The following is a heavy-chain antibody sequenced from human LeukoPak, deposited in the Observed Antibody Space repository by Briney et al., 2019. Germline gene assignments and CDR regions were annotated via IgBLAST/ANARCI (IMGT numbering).Heavy chain of an antibody. D-gene: IGHD2-2*01. CDR2: ITTRGGNT. CDR1: GFMFNMYA. V-gene: IGHV3-23*01. Sequence: GGSLRPSCAGAGFMFNMYALSWVRQAPGKGLEWVSGITTRGGNTYYADSVRGRFTVSRDHSHNTLYLQMNSLRAEDTAIYYCAKARSSWAGYFDSWGQGVLVIVS. J-gene: IGHJ4*02. CDR3: AKARSSWAGYFDS.